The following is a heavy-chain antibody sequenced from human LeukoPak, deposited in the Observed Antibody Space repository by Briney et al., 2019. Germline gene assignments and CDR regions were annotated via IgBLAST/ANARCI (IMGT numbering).Heavy chain of an antibody. CDR1: GFTFSSYA. V-gene: IGHV3-23*01. Sequence: GGSLRLSCAASGFTFSSYAMSWVRQAPGKGLEWVSAISGSGGSTYYADSVKGRFTISRGNSKNALYLQMNSLRAEDTAVYYCAKDGGYCSSTSCRSDYWGQGTLVTVSS. J-gene: IGHJ4*02. CDR3: AKDGGYCSSTSCRSDY. CDR2: ISGSGGST. D-gene: IGHD2-2*01.